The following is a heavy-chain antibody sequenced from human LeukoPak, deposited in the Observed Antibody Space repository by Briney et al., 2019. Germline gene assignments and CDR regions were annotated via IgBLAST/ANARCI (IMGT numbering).Heavy chain of an antibody. Sequence: KSGGSLRLSCAASGFTFSSYAMSWVRQAPGKGLEWVSYISSSSNTIYYADSVKGRFTISRDNAKNSLYLQMNSLRDEDTAVYYCARLSLMRPDYWGQGTLVTVSS. J-gene: IGHJ4*02. CDR2: ISSSSNTI. CDR1: GFTFSSYA. D-gene: IGHD3-16*01. CDR3: ARLSLMRPDY. V-gene: IGHV3-48*02.